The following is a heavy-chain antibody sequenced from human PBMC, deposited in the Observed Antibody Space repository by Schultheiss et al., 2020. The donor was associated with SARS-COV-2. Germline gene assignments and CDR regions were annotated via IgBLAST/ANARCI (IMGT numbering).Heavy chain of an antibody. CDR2: IYTSGST. Sequence: SETLSLTCTVSGGSISSYYWSWIRQPAGKGLEWIGRIYTSGSTNYNPSLKSRVTMSVDRSKNLFSLRLSSVTAADTAVYYCARRSSNYATFDYYYYMDVWGKGTTVTVSS. CDR1: GGSISSYY. V-gene: IGHV4-4*07. CDR3: ARRSSNYATFDYYYYMDV. J-gene: IGHJ6*03. D-gene: IGHD4-11*01.